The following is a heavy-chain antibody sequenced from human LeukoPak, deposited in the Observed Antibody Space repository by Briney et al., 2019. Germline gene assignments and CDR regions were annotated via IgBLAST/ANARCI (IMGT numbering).Heavy chain of an antibody. J-gene: IGHJ4*02. CDR2: IRYDGSNK. CDR3: AKSASSSTSPIDY. CDR1: GFTFSSYG. V-gene: IGHV3-30*02. Sequence: GGSLRLSCAASGFTFSSYGMHWVRQAPGKGLEWVAFIRYDGSNKYYADSVKGRFTISRDNSKNTLYLQMNSLRAEDTAVYYCAKSASSSTSPIDYWGQGTLVTVSS. D-gene: IGHD2-2*01.